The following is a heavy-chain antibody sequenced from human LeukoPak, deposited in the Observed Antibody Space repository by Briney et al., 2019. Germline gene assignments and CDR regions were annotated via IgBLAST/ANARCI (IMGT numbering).Heavy chain of an antibody. CDR3: ARADSSSPQASYYYYYMDV. Sequence: SETLSLTCTVSGGSISSYYWSWIRQPAGKGLEWIGRIYTSGSTNYNPSLKSRVTMSVDTSKNQFSLKLSSVTAADTAVYYCARADSSSPQASYYYYYMDVWGKGTTVTVSS. J-gene: IGHJ6*03. CDR1: GGSISSYY. V-gene: IGHV4-4*07. CDR2: IYTSGST. D-gene: IGHD6-6*01.